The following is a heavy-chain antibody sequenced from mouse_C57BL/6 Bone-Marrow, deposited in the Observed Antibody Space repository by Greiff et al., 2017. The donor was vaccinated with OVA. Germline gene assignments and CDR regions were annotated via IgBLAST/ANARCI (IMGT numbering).Heavy chain of an antibody. J-gene: IGHJ4*01. Sequence: QVQLQQPGAELVKPGASVKVSCKASGYTFTSYWMHWVKQRTGQGLEWIGRIHPSDSDTNYNQKFKGKATLTGDKSSSTTYMQLSSQTAEGSAVYYCAIPPQYYSSSDAEAMDYWGQGTSVTVSS. V-gene: IGHV1-74*01. D-gene: IGHD1-1*01. CDR1: GYTFTSYW. CDR2: IHPSDSDT. CDR3: AIPPQYYSSSDAEAMDY.